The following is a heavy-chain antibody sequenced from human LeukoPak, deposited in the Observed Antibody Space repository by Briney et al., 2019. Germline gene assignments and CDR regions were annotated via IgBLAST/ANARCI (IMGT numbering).Heavy chain of an antibody. V-gene: IGHV3-23*01. J-gene: IGHJ4*02. Sequence: AGGSLRLSCAASGFTFSSYAMSWVRQAPGKGLEWVSGISGSGGGTYYADSVKGRFTISRDNSKNTLYLQMNSLRAEDTAVYYCAKGSLGKYIVVVTAIRVDYWGQGTLVTVSS. D-gene: IGHD2-21*02. CDR2: ISGSGGGT. CDR3: AKGSLGKYIVVVTAIRVDY. CDR1: GFTFSSYA.